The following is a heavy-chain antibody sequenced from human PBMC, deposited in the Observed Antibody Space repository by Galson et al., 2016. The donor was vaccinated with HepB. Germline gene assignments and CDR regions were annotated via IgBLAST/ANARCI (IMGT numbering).Heavy chain of an antibody. V-gene: IGHV3-15*01. CDR3: TAPMVIANPDY. Sequence: SLRLSCAASGFTFSNAWMTWVRQAPGKGLEWVGRIKRRTDGGTTDYTAPVKGRFTISRDDSKNTLYLQMNSLKTEDTAVYYCTAPMVIANPDYWGQGTLGTASS. D-gene: IGHD2-21*01. J-gene: IGHJ4*02. CDR1: GFTFSNAW. CDR2: IKRRTDGGTT.